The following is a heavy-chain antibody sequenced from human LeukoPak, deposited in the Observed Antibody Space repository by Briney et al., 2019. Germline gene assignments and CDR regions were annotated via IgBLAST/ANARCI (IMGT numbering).Heavy chain of an antibody. Sequence: GGSLRLSCAASGFTFSGSAMHWVRQASGKGLEWVGRIRSKANSYATAYAASVKGRFTISRDDSKNTAYLQMNSLKTEDTAVYYCTTYCNGGSCYSYDAFDIWGQGTMVTVSS. CDR2: IRSKANSYAT. D-gene: IGHD2-15*01. J-gene: IGHJ3*02. CDR1: GFTFSGSA. CDR3: TTYCNGGSCYSYDAFDI. V-gene: IGHV3-73*01.